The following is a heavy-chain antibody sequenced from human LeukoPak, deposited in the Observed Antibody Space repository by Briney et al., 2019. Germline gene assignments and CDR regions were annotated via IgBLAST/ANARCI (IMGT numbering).Heavy chain of an antibody. V-gene: IGHV3-30-3*01. Sequence: GGSLRLSCAASGFTFSSYAMHWVRQAPGKGLEWVAVISYDGSNKYYADSVKGRFTISRDNSKNTLYLQMNSLRAEDTAVYYCASALGAMVRGVLDYWGQGTLVTVSS. D-gene: IGHD3-10*01. CDR2: ISYDGSNK. J-gene: IGHJ4*02. CDR3: ASALGAMVRGVLDY. CDR1: GFTFSSYA.